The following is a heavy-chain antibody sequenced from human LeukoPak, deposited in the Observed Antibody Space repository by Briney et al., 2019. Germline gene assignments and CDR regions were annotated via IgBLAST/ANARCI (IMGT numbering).Heavy chain of an antibody. CDR2: ISYDGSNK. V-gene: IGHV3-30*18. J-gene: IGHJ4*02. CDR3: AKEDYYDSSGYYSATRTDY. Sequence: GGSLRLSCAASGFTFSSYGMHWVRQAPGKGLEWVAVISYDGSNKYYADSVKGRFTISRDNSKNTLYLQMNSLRAEDTAVYYCAKEDYYDSSGYYSATRTDYWGQGTLVTVSS. CDR1: GFTFSSYG. D-gene: IGHD3-22*01.